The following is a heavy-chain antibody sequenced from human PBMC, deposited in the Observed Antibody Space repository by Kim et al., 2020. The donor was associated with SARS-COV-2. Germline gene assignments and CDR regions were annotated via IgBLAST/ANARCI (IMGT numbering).Heavy chain of an antibody. CDR3: ARSLYSSSWYSGGHFDY. V-gene: IGHV1-2*04. D-gene: IGHD6-13*01. Sequence: ASVKVSCKASGYTFTGYYMHWVRQALGQGLEWMGWINPNSGGTNYAQKFQGWVTMTRDTSNSTAYMELSKLRSDDTAVYYCARSLYSSSWYSGGHFDYWGQGTLVTVSS. CDR1: GYTFTGYY. CDR2: INPNSGGT. J-gene: IGHJ4*02.